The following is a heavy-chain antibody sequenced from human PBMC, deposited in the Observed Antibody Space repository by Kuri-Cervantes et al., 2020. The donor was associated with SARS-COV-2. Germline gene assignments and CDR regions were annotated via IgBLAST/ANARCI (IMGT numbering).Heavy chain of an antibody. J-gene: IGHJ4*02. CDR2: IKQDGSEE. CDR3: ARASFDFWSGYYTGYYYDY. Sequence: LSLTCAASGFTFSSYWMSWVRQAPGKGLEWVANIKQDGSEEYYVDSLKGRFTISRDNAKKSLYLQMNSLRAEDTAVYYCARASFDFWSGYYTGYYYDYWGQGTLVTVSS. D-gene: IGHD3-3*01. V-gene: IGHV3-7*01. CDR1: GFTFSSYW.